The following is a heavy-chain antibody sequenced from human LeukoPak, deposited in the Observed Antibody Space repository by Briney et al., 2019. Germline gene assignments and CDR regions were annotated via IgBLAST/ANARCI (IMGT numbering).Heavy chain of an antibody. J-gene: IGHJ4*02. CDR1: GYTFSSYC. CDR2: ISAYNGNT. V-gene: IGHV1-18*01. CDR3: ARDRYSSGWFDY. Sequence: GASVKVSCKASGYTFSSYCISWVRQAPRQEREWMGWISAYNGNTNYAQKLHGRVTITTDTYTSTAYMELRSLRSDDTAVYYCARDRYSSGWFDYWGQGTLLTVSS. D-gene: IGHD6-19*01.